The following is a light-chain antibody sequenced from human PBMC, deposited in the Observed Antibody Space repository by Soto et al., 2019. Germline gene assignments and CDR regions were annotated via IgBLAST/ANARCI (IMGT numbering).Light chain of an antibody. CDR1: QNINSW. CDR2: KAS. J-gene: IGKJ1*01. V-gene: IGKV1-5*03. Sequence: DFHMTQSPSTLSASVGARVTITCRASQNINSWLAWYQQKPGKAPKLLIYKASSLESGVPSRFSGSGSGTEFILTINGLQPDEFATYFCQQFTSGTWTFGQGTKVEIK. CDR3: QQFTSGTWT.